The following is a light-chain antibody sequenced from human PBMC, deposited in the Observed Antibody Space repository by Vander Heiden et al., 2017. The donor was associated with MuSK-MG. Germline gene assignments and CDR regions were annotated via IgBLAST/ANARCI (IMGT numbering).Light chain of an antibody. CDR2: AAS. J-gene: IGKJ2*01. CDR3: HQTFDIPRT. Sequence: DIQITQSPSYLSASVGDKVTITCRASLNIDTFLNWYQQTPGKAPKLLIYAASNLPIGVPSRFSGSGSGTDFNFTINSLQPDDFATYYCHQTFDIPRTFGQGT. V-gene: IGKV1-39*01. CDR1: LNIDTF.